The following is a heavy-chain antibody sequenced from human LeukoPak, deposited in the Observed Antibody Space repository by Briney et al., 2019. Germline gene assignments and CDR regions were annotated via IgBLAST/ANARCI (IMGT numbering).Heavy chain of an antibody. Sequence: SETLSLTCGVSGGSISGSNYYWDWIRQPPGKGPEWIGSIYYNGRTEYNPALKSRVTISVDTSKNQFSLKLSSVTAADTAVYYCARQPGSGSYDYWGQGTLVTVSS. V-gene: IGHV4-39*01. CDR2: IYYNGRT. D-gene: IGHD1-26*01. J-gene: IGHJ4*02. CDR1: GGSISGSNYY. CDR3: ARQPGSGSYDY.